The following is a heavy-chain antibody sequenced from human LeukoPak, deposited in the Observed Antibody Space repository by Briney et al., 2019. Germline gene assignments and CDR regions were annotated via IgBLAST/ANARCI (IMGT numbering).Heavy chain of an antibody. CDR1: GGSISSTYFY. V-gene: IGHV4-39*01. CDR3: ARRINYDVDP. CDR2: IYYSGST. Sequence: SETLSLTCTVSGGSISSTYFYWGWIRQPPGKGLEWIGSIYYSGSTHYNPSLKSRVTISVDTSKNQFSLKLGSVTAADTAVYYCARRINYDVDPWGQGTLVTVSS. D-gene: IGHD3-3*01. J-gene: IGHJ5*02.